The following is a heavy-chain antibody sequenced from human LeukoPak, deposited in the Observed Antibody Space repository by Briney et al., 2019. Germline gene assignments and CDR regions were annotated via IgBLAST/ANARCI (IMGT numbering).Heavy chain of an antibody. CDR2: IYHSGST. CDR1: GGSISSGGYS. Sequence: PSQTLSLTCAVSGGSISSGGYSWSWIRQPPGKGLEWIGYIYHSGSTYYNPSLKSRVTISVDRSKNQFSLKLSSVTAADTAVYYCARGLPDYYDSSGYYGHYLDYWGQGTLVTVSS. V-gene: IGHV4-30-2*01. D-gene: IGHD3-22*01. CDR3: ARGLPDYYDSSGYYGHYLDY. J-gene: IGHJ4*02.